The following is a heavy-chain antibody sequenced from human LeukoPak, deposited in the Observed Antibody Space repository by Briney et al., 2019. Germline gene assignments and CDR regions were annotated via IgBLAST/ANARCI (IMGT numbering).Heavy chain of an antibody. CDR2: ISGSGGST. CDR3: ARDRGYWFDP. J-gene: IGHJ5*02. Sequence: GGSLRLSCAASGFTFSSYAMSWVRQAPGKGLEWVSAISGSGGSTYYADSVKGRFTISRDNAKNSLYLQMNSLRAEDTAVYYCARDRGYWFDPWGQGTLVTVSS. V-gene: IGHV3-23*01. D-gene: IGHD3-10*01. CDR1: GFTFSSYA.